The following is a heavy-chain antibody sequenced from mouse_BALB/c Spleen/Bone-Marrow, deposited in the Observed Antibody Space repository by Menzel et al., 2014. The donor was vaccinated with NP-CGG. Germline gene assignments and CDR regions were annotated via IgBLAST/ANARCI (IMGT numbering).Heavy chain of an antibody. CDR1: GYTFTSYT. J-gene: IGHJ3*01. V-gene: IGHV1-4*01. CDR2: INPSSGYT. CDR3: ARFFYDYDGPWFAY. Sequence: QVQLKQSGAELARPGASVKMSCKASGYTFTSYTMHWVKRRPGRGLEWIGYINPSSGYTNYNQKFKDKATFTADKSSSTAYMQLSSLTSEDSAVYYCARFFYDYDGPWFAYWGQGTLVTVSA. D-gene: IGHD2-4*01.